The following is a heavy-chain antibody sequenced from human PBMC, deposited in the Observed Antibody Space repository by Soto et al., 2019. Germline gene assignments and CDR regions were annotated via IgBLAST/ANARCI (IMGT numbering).Heavy chain of an antibody. Sequence: ASVKVSCKASGYTFTSYDINWVRQATGQGLEWMGWMNPNSGNTGYAQKFQGRVTMTRNTSISTAYMELSSLRSEDTAVYYCEGQRGHSYGVYGMDVWGQGPTVTVSS. CDR3: EGQRGHSYGVYGMDV. D-gene: IGHD5-18*01. J-gene: IGHJ6*02. CDR1: GYTFTSYD. CDR2: MNPNSGNT. V-gene: IGHV1-8*01.